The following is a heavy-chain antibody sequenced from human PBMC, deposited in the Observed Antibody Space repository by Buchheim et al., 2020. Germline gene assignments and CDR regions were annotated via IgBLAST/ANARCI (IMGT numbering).Heavy chain of an antibody. CDR2: IYYSGST. CDR3: ARHEYYDSSGYYSLDY. J-gene: IGHJ4*02. Sequence: QLQLQESGPGLVKPSETLSLTCTVSGGSISSSSYYWGWIRQPPGKGLEWIGSIYYSGSTYYHPSLKSRVTISVDTSKHQFSLKLSSVTAADTAVYYCARHEYYDSSGYYSLDYWGQGTL. V-gene: IGHV4-39*01. CDR1: GGSISSSSYY. D-gene: IGHD3-22*01.